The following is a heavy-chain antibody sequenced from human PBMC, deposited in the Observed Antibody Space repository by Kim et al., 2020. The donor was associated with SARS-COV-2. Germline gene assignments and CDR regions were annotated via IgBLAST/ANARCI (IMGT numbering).Heavy chain of an antibody. CDR2: IYYSGST. D-gene: IGHD3-10*01. J-gene: IGHJ5*02. CDR1: GGSISSGGYY. CDR3: ARGSFTMVGGVTWLDP. V-gene: IGHV4-31*03. Sequence: SETLSLTCTVSGGSISSGGYYWSWIRQHPGKGLEWIGYIYYSGSTYYNPSLKSRVTISVATTKTQFSLKLSSVTAAATAVYYCARGSFTMVGGVTWLDPWGQGTLVTVSS.